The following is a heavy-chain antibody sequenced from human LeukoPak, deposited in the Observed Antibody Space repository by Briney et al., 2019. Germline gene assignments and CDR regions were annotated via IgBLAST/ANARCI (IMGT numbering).Heavy chain of an antibody. CDR1: GGSISSGDYS. J-gene: IGHJ4*02. CDR2: IYHSGST. CDR3: ARGGQYYEGFDY. V-gene: IGHV4-30-2*01. Sequence: SETLSLTCAVSGGSISSGDYSWSWIRQPPGRGLECIGYIYHSGSTYYNPSLKSRVTISIDRSKNQFSLKLSPVTAADTAVYYCARGGQYYEGFDYWGQGTLVTVSS. D-gene: IGHD3-22*01.